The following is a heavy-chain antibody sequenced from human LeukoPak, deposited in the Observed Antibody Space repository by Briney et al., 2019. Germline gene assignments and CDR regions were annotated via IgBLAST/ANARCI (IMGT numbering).Heavy chain of an antibody. CDR3: ARGQSGISEYSGYDYFDY. D-gene: IGHD5-12*01. CDR2: INPKSGVT. J-gene: IGHJ4*02. Sequence: ASVKVSCKASAYTFTDYYMHWVQQAPGQGLEWVGRINPKSGVTNYAQKFQGRVTMTRDPSISTAYMELSGLRSDDTAVYYCARGQSGISEYSGYDYFDYWGQGTLVTVSS. CDR1: AYTFTDYY. V-gene: IGHV1-2*02.